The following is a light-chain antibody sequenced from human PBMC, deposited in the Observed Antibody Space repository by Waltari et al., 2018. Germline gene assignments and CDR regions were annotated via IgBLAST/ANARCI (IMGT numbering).Light chain of an antibody. CDR3: NSYTTSSTWV. CDR1: SSDIGSYTY. CDR2: EGR. V-gene: IGLV2-14*01. J-gene: IGLJ3*02. Sequence: QSALTQPASVSGSPEQSITISCTGPSSDIGSYTYVSWYQHLPGKAPKFIISEGRRRPSGVSNRFSGSKSGNMASLTISGLQAEDEADYYCNSYTTSSTWVFGGGTKLTVL.